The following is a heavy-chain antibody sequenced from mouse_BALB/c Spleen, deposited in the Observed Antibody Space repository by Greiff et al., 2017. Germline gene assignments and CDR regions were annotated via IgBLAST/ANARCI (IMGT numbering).Heavy chain of an antibody. CDR3: TRDYDYDGGFAY. D-gene: IGHD2-4*01. V-gene: IGHV6-6*02. Sequence: EVMLVESGGGLVQPGGSMKLSCVASGFTFSNYWMNWVRQSPEKGLEWVAEIRLKSNNYATHYAESVKGRFTISRDDSKSSVYLQMNNLRAEDTGIYYCTRDYDYDGGFAYWGQGTLVTVSA. CDR2: IRLKSNNYAT. J-gene: IGHJ3*01. CDR1: GFTFSNYW.